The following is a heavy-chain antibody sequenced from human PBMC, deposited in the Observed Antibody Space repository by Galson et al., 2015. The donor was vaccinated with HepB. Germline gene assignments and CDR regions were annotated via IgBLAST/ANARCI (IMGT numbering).Heavy chain of an antibody. V-gene: IGHV1-18*04. CDR1: GYSFTSYG. CDR2: IIAYNGNT. J-gene: IGHJ3*02. CDR3: ARRGYCSRNSCYPKPDDAFDI. Sequence: SVKVSCKASGYSFTSYGISWLRQAPGQGLEWVGWIIAYNGNTYYAQMLQDRVTMTIDTSTGTAYMELRSLRSDDTAVYYCARRGYCSRNSCYPKPDDAFDIWGQGTMVTVSS. D-gene: IGHD2-2*01.